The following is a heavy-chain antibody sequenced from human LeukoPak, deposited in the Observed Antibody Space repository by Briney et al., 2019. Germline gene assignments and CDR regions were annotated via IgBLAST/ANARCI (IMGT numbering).Heavy chain of an antibody. J-gene: IGHJ4*02. CDR3: ARGRWFDDY. CDR1: GGSISNYY. CDR2: IYNIGST. V-gene: IGHV4-59*08. D-gene: IGHD3-10*01. Sequence: PPATLSLTCTVSGGSISNYYWSWVRQPPGKGLEWIGYIYNIGSTSYNPSLKSRVTMSVDTSKYQFSLKLNSVTAADTAVYYCARGRWFDDYWGQGTLVTVSS.